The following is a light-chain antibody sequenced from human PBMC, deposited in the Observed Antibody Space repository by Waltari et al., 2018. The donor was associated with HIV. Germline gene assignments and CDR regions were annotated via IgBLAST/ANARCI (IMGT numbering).Light chain of an antibody. Sequence: AIHMTQSPSSLSASPGDRIVFSCRASQDIGTYLAWYQHKPGKAPELLISSSSTLESGVPSRFAGSGSGTDFTLTISCLQSEDFATYYCQQYYDSPQTFGQGTKLEIK. CDR3: QQYYDSPQT. CDR2: SSS. J-gene: IGKJ2*01. CDR1: QDIGTY. V-gene: IGKV1-8*01.